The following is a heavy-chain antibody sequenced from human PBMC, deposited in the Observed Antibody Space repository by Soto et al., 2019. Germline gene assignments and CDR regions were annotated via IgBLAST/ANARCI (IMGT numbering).Heavy chain of an antibody. J-gene: IGHJ5*02. CDR1: GYTFTSYA. CDR3: ARASAKLPYNWFDP. CDR2: INAGNGNT. D-gene: IGHD2-15*01. V-gene: IGHV1-3*01. Sequence: QVQLVQSGAEVKKPGASVKVSCKASGYTFTSYAMHWVRQAPGQRLEWMGWINAGNGNTKYSQKFQGRVTITMDPSASTAYMELSSLRSEDTAVYYCARASAKLPYNWFDPWGQGTLVTVSS.